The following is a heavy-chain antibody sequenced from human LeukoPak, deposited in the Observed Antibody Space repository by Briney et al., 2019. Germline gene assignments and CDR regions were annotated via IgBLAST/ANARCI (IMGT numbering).Heavy chain of an antibody. V-gene: IGHV3-21*01. Sequence: GGSLRLSCAASGFTFSSYSMNWVRQAPGKGLEWVSSISSSSSYIYYADSVKGRFIISRDNAKNSLYLQMNSLRAEDTAVYYCARSGYNWNDVIYFDYWGQGTLVTVSS. D-gene: IGHD1-1*01. CDR1: GFTFSSYS. J-gene: IGHJ4*02. CDR2: ISSSSSYI. CDR3: ARSGYNWNDVIYFDY.